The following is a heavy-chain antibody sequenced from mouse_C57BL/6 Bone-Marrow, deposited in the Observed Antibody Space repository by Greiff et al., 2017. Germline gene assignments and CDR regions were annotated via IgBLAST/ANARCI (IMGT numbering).Heavy chain of an antibody. CDR2: IYPRDGST. Sequence: VQLQESDAELVKPGASVKISCKVSGYTFTDHTIHWMKQRPEQGLEWIGYIYPRDGSTKYNEKFKGKATLTADKSSSTAYMQLNSLTSEDSAVYFCARAFITTVVATRYFDYWGQGTTLTVSS. V-gene: IGHV1-78*01. D-gene: IGHD1-1*01. J-gene: IGHJ2*01. CDR1: GYTFTDHT. CDR3: ARAFITTVVATRYFDY.